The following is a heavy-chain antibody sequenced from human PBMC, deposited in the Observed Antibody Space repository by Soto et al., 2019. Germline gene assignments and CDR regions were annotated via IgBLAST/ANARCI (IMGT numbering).Heavy chain of an antibody. Sequence: PGGSLRISCAASGFTFSSYCMHWVRPAPGKGLEWVAVISYDGSNKYYADSVKGRFTISRDNSKNTLYLQMNSLRAEGTAVYYCAKDRKGYYVNYYYYGMDVWGHGTTVTVSS. D-gene: IGHD1-26*01. J-gene: IGHJ6*02. CDR1: GFTFSSYC. V-gene: IGHV3-30*18. CDR2: ISYDGSNK. CDR3: AKDRKGYYVNYYYYGMDV.